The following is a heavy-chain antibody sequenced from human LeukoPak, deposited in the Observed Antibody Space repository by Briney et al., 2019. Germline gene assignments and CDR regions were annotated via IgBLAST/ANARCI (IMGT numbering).Heavy chain of an antibody. J-gene: IGHJ4*02. Sequence: PGGSLRLSCAASGLTFSYYWMHWVRQAPGKGLVWVSRINSDGSCTTYADSVKGRFTISRDNAKNTLYLQMNSLRTEDTAVYYCAKDRNHYDTSGYSPLDNWGQGTLVTVSS. V-gene: IGHV3-74*01. D-gene: IGHD3-22*01. CDR3: AKDRNHYDTSGYSPLDN. CDR1: GLTFSYYW. CDR2: INSDGSCT.